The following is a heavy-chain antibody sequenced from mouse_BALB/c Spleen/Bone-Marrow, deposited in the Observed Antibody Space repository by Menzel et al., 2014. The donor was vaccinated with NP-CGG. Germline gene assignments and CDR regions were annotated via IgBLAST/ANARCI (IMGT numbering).Heavy chain of an antibody. J-gene: IGHJ3*01. D-gene: IGHD4-1*01. Sequence: VQLQQSGAELVRPGAPVKLSCKASGYTFTSYWINWVKQRPGQGLEWIGNIYPSDSYTNYNQKFKDKATLTVDKSSSTAYMQLSSPTSEDSAVYYCTTGACWGQGTLVTVSA. CDR2: IYPSDSYT. V-gene: IGHV1-69*02. CDR3: TTGAC. CDR1: GYTFTSYW.